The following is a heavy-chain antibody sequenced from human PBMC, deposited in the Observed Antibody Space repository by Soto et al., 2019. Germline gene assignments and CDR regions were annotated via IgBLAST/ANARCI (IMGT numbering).Heavy chain of an antibody. Sequence: SETLSLTCSVSRGSISPYYWSWVRQPPGKGLEWIGFIHRTGSTKYNPSLESRVTISVDTSQNQLSLRLSSVTAADTAVYYCARESAGSGKNNWFDPWGQGILVTVSS. CDR2: IHRTGST. J-gene: IGHJ5*02. CDR1: RGSISPYY. V-gene: IGHV4-59*01. CDR3: ARESAGSGKNNWFDP. D-gene: IGHD3-10*01.